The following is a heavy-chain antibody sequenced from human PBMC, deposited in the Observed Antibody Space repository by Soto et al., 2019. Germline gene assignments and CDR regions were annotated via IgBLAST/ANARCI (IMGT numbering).Heavy chain of an antibody. Sequence: ASVKVSCKASGYSFTDYHMDWVRQAPGQGLEWLGRINPKSGGTSTAQKFQGWVTMTTDTSISTASMELTRLTSDDTAIYYCARGDSTDCSNGVCSFFYNHDMDVWGQGTTATVS. CDR2: INPKSGGT. V-gene: IGHV1-2*04. CDR1: GYSFTDYH. D-gene: IGHD2-8*01. CDR3: ARGDSTDCSNGVCSFFYNHDMDV. J-gene: IGHJ6*02.